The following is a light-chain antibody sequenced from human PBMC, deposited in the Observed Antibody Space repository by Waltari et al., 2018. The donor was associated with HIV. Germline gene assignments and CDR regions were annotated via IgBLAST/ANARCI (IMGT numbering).Light chain of an antibody. CDR1: SSNIGNNY. Sequence: QSVLTQPPSVSAAPGQTVTLPCSGTSSNIGNNYVSWYHQVPGTTPQLLIYETSKRPSGIPDRFSGSKSGTSATLGITGGQTADEADYYCGTWDDSLGAVVFGGGTRVTV. CDR2: ETS. CDR3: GTWDDSLGAVV. J-gene: IGLJ2*01. V-gene: IGLV1-51*02.